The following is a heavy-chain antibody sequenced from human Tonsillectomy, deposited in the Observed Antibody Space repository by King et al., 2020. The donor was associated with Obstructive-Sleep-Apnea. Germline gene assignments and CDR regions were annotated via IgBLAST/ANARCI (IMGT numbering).Heavy chain of an antibody. D-gene: IGHD3-22*01. J-gene: IGHJ6*02. Sequence: VQLVESGGGVVQPGRSLRLSCAASGFTFSSHGMHWGRQGPGKGLEWVAVISDDGSNKYHADSVGGRFTISRDNSKNTLYVQMNSLGAEDTAVYYCAKDYYDSSAYYSYYYYDMDVWGQGTTVTVSS. CDR1: GFTFSSHG. CDR2: ISDDGSNK. CDR3: AKDYYDSSAYYSYYYYDMDV. V-gene: IGHV3-30*18.